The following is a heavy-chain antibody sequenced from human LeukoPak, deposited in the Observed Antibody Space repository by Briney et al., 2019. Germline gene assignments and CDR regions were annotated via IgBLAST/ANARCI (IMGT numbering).Heavy chain of an antibody. V-gene: IGHV4-39*01. CDR3: ARPTPLPAAGNYYYYGMDV. D-gene: IGHD6-13*01. CDR1: GGSISSSSYY. J-gene: IGHJ6*02. CDR2: IYYSGST. Sequence: SETLSLTCTVSGGSISSSSYYWGWIRQPPGKGLEWIGSIYYSGSTYYNPSLKSRVTISVDTSKNQFSLKLSSVTAADTAVYYRARPTPLPAAGNYYYYGMDVWGQGTTVTVSS.